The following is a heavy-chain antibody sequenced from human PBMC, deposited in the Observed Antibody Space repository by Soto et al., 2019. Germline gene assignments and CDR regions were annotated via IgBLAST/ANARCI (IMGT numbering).Heavy chain of an antibody. CDR2: IYYSGST. V-gene: IGHV4-39*01. J-gene: IGHJ6*04. CDR1: GGSISSSSYY. D-gene: IGHD3-10*01. CDR3: ARHPLWFGELFFLFVDV. Sequence: QLQLQESGPGLVKPSETLSLTCTVSGGSISSSSYYWGWIRQPPGKGLEWIGSIYYSGSTYYNPSLKSRVTISVDTSKNQFSLKLSSVTAADTAVYYCARHPLWFGELFFLFVDVWGKGTTVTVSS.